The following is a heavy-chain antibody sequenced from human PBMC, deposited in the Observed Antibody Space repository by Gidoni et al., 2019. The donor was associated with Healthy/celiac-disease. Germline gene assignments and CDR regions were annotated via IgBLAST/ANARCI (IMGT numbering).Heavy chain of an antibody. V-gene: IGHV4-59*01. J-gene: IGHJ3*02. D-gene: IGHD6-19*01. CDR2: IYYSGST. CDR1: GGSISSYY. Sequence: QVQLQESGTGLVKPSETLSLTCTVSGGSISSYYWSWIRQPPGKGLEWIGYIYYSGSTNYNPSLKSRVTISVDTSKNQFSLKLSSVTAADTAVYYCARGAGVAADAFDIWGQGTMVTVSS. CDR3: ARGAGVAADAFDI.